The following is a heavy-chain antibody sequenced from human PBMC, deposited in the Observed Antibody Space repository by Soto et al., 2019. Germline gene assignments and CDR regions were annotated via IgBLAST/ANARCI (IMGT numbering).Heavy chain of an antibody. CDR3: ARHPPSERYSSGYYYYYGMDV. Sequence: SGESLKISCKGSGYSFTSYWIGWVRQMPGKGLEWMGIIYPGDSDTRYSPSFQGQVTISADKSISTAYLQWSSLKASDTAMYYCARHPPSERYSSGYYYYYGMDVWGQGTTVTVSS. CDR1: GYSFTSYW. V-gene: IGHV5-51*01. D-gene: IGHD6-19*01. J-gene: IGHJ6*02. CDR2: IYPGDSDT.